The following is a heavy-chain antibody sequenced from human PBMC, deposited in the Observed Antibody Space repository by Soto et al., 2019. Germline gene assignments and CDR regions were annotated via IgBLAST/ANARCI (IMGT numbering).Heavy chain of an antibody. Sequence: QVQLVQSGAEVKKPGSSVKVSCKASGGTFSSYAISWVRQAPGQGLEWKGGIIPIFGTANYAQKFQGRVTITADESKSTAYMELSSLRSEDTAVYYCARRITGTVSYYSGMDVWGQGTTVTVSS. CDR2: IIPIFGTA. CDR3: ARRITGTVSYYSGMDV. CDR1: GGTFSSYA. D-gene: IGHD1-20*01. V-gene: IGHV1-69*12. J-gene: IGHJ6*02.